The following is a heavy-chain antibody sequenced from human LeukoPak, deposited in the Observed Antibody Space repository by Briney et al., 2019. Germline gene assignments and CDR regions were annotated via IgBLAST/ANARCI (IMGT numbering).Heavy chain of an antibody. J-gene: IGHJ4*02. CDR3: ARGNYAAALDY. CDR1: GGSISSYY. V-gene: IGHV4-59*08. Sequence: PSETLSLTCTVSGGSISSYYWSWIRQPPGKGLEWIGYIYYSGSTNYSPSLKSRVTISVDTSKNQFSLKLSSVTAADTAVYYCARGNYAAALDYWGQGTLVTVSS. D-gene: IGHD6-25*01. CDR2: IYYSGST.